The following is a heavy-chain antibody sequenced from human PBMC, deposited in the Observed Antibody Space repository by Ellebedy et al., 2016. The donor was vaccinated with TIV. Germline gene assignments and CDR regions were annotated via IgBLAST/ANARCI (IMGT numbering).Heavy chain of an antibody. D-gene: IGHD3-10*01. CDR2: ISSSSYNI. J-gene: IGHJ6*02. Sequence: GGSLRLXXAASGFTFSSYSMNWVRQAPGKGLEWVSSISSSSYNIYSADSVTGRFTISRDNAKNSLYLQMDSLRAEDTAMYYCAKDEEPTTRTYYYGMDVWGRGTTVTVSS. CDR3: AKDEEPTTRTYYYGMDV. CDR1: GFTFSSYS. V-gene: IGHV3-21*06.